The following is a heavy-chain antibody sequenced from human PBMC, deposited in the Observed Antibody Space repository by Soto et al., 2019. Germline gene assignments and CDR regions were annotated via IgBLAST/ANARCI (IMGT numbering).Heavy chain of an antibody. J-gene: IGHJ5*02. Sequence: EVQLVESGGGLVQPGGSLRLSCAASGFTFSSYWMHWVRQAPGKGLVWVSRINSDGSSTRYADSVKGRFTISRDNAKNTLYLQMNSLRAEDTAVYYCAGDVYCSGGSCYVDWFDPWGQGTLVTVSS. V-gene: IGHV3-74*01. D-gene: IGHD2-15*01. CDR2: INSDGSST. CDR1: GFTFSSYW. CDR3: AGDVYCSGGSCYVDWFDP.